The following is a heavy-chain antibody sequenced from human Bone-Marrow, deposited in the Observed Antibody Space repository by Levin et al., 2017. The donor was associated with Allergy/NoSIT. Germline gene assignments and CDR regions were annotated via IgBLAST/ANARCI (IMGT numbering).Heavy chain of an antibody. D-gene: IGHD5/OR15-5a*01. CDR2: VTHSGDT. J-gene: IGHJ5*01. V-gene: IGHV4-34*01. CDR1: FCSFYYLY. CDR3: ARQRCDKAGECLGDDWFDS. Sequence: SETLSLTFSFSFCSFYYLYLSWIRQSPGKGLEWIGEVTHSGDTEYNPSLKSRVTISLYSSKKQFSLKVTSVTAADPGVYSCARQRCDKAGECLGDDWFDSWSRGTLVTVSS.